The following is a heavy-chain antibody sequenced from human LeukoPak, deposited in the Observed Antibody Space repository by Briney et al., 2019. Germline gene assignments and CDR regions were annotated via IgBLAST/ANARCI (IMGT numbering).Heavy chain of an antibody. CDR3: ERGGGRNWNYGYYYYYMDV. V-gene: IGHV5-51*01. CDR2: IYPGDSDT. D-gene: IGHD1-7*01. Sequence: RGESLKISCKGSGYSFTSYWIGWVRQMPGKGLGWMGIIYPGDSDTRYSPSFQGQVTISADKSISTAYLQWSSLKALDTALYYCERGGGRNWNYGYYYYYMDVWGKGTTVTVSS. J-gene: IGHJ6*03. CDR1: GYSFTSYW.